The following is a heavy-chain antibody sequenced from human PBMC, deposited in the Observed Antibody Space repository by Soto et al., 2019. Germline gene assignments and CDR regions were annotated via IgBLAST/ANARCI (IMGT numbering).Heavy chain of an antibody. D-gene: IGHD5-12*01. J-gene: IGHJ3*01. CDR2: VYVSDSET. CDR3: ARRGTLSGRDAFDV. Sequence: GESLKISCRGSGYYSSSYWIAWVRQMSGKGLEWVGSVYVSDSETKYSPSFQGQVTISADKYTNTAYLYWSSLKASDTAMYYCARRGTLSGRDAFDVWGEGTMVTVSS. V-gene: IGHV5-51*01. CDR1: GYYSSSYW.